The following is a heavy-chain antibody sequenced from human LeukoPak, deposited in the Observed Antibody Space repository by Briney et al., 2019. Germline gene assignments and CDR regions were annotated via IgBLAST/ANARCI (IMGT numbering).Heavy chain of an antibody. J-gene: IGHJ3*02. CDR1: GGSIISSGSYY. CDR2: IYYSGST. V-gene: IGHV4-31*03. D-gene: IGHD3-10*01. CDR3: ARDGSGSPDAFDI. Sequence: SETLSLTCTVSGGSIISSGSYYWSWIRQLPGKGLEWIGYIYYSGSTYYNPSLKSRVTISVDTSKNQFSLKLSSVTAADTAVYYCARDGSGSPDAFDIWGQGTMVTVSS.